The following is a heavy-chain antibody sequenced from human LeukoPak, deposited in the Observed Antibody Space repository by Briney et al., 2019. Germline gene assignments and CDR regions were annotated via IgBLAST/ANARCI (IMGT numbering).Heavy chain of an antibody. CDR3: ARSGGSGFQLDS. D-gene: IGHD1-26*01. V-gene: IGHV4-4*07. Sequence: ADTLSLTCTVSGGSIGSYYWSWIRQPAGKGLEWIGRSYTTGSTNYNPSLKSRVTMSLDTSKNQLSLNLSSVTAADTAVYYCARSGGSGFQLDSWGQGTLVTVSS. CDR2: SYTTGST. J-gene: IGHJ4*02. CDR1: GGSIGSYY.